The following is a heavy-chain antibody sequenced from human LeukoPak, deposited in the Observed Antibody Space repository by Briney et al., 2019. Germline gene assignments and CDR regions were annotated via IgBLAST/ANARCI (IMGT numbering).Heavy chain of an antibody. CDR2: IWYDGSNK. Sequence: GSLRLSCAASGFTFSSYGMHWVRQAPGKGLEWVAVIWYDGSNKYYADSVKGRFTISRDNSKNTLYLQVNSLRAEDTAVYYCARDSLWFGELYGMDVWGQGTTVTVSS. V-gene: IGHV3-33*01. CDR1: GFTFSSYG. J-gene: IGHJ6*02. CDR3: ARDSLWFGELYGMDV. D-gene: IGHD3-10*01.